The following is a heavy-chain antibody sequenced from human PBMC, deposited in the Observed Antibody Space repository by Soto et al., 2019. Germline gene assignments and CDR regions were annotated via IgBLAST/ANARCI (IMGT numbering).Heavy chain of an antibody. CDR2: IDPDGRVG. CDR3: AGWGEHDANV. V-gene: IGHV3-7*03. D-gene: IGHD7-27*01. Sequence: EGQLLGSGGGLVQPGGSRRLSCVASGLRFSTYWMNWVRQPPGMGLEWVANIDPDGRVGTYVDSVKGRFTTSRDNAMNSVYLQMNSLRADDTAMYFCAGWGEHDANVWGQGILVTVSA. J-gene: IGHJ4*02. CDR1: GLRFSTYW.